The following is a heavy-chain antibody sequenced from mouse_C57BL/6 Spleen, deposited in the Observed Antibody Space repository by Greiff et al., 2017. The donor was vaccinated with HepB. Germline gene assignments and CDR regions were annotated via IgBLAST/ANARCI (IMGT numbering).Heavy chain of an antibody. V-gene: IGHV1-55*01. J-gene: IGHJ2*01. CDR2: IYPGSGST. CDR3: ARWGKYYISETFDY. D-gene: IGHD2-12*01. CDR1: GYTFTSYW. Sequence: QVHVKQPGAELVKPGASVKMSCKASGYTFTSYWITWVKQRPGQGLEWIGDIYPGSGSTNYNEKFKSKATLTVDTSSSTAYMQLSSLTSEDSAVYYCARWGKYYISETFDYWGQGTTLTVSS.